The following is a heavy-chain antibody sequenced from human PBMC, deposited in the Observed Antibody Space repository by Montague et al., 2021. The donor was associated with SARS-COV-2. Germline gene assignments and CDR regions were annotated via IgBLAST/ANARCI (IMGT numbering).Heavy chain of an antibody. V-gene: IGHV4-59*11. J-gene: IGHJ4*02. D-gene: IGHD1-1*01. CDR2: IYYSGGT. CDR3: ARAVPFRSAVNWFDY. Sequence: SETLSLTCTVSGGSISDHYWSWIRQPPGKGLEWLGYIYYSGGTNYNPSLKSRVTMSVDTSKNQFSLKLTSVTAADTAVYYCARAVPFRSAVNWFDYWGQGTLVTVSS. CDR1: GGSISDHY.